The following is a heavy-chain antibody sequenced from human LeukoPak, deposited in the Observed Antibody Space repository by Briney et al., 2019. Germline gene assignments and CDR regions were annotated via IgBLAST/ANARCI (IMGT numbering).Heavy chain of an antibody. CDR2: INPNSGGT. J-gene: IGHJ3*02. CDR1: GYTFTGYY. CDR3: ARGGDYYGSGSYYKNDAFDI. V-gene: IGHV1-2*02. Sequence: ASVKVSCKASGYTFTGYYMHWVRQAPGQGLEWMGWINPNSGGTNYAQKSQGRVTMTRDTSISTAYMELSGLRSDDTAVYYCARGGDYYGSGSYYKNDAFDIWGQGTMVTVSS. D-gene: IGHD3-10*01.